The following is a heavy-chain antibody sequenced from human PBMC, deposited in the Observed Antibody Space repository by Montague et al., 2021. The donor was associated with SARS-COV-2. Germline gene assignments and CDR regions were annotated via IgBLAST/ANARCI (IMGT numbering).Heavy chain of an antibody. Sequence: TLSLTCTVSGASISTGIYYWSWIRQPAGKGLEWNGRIRTTGHTDYNSSLESRVFMSVDTSTNQFSLSLTSVTAADTAVYFCARFGSGTLEFDLWGQGTLVTASS. V-gene: IGHV4-61*02. D-gene: IGHD1-26*01. J-gene: IGHJ4*02. CDR1: GASISTGIYY. CDR2: IRTTGHT. CDR3: ARFGSGTLEFDL.